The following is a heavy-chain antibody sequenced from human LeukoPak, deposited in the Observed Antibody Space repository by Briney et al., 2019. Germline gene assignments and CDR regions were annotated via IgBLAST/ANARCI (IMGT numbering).Heavy chain of an antibody. J-gene: IGHJ4*02. D-gene: IGHD1-26*01. CDR1: GGSISSYY. V-gene: IGHV4-4*07. CDR3: ARARSGSLDY. CDR2: IYSSGGT. Sequence: SETLSLTCTVSGGSISSYYWSWIRQPAGKGLEWVGRIYSSGGTNDNPSLKSRVTMSVDTSKNQFSLKLTYVTAADTAVYYCARARSGSLDYWGQGTLVTVSS.